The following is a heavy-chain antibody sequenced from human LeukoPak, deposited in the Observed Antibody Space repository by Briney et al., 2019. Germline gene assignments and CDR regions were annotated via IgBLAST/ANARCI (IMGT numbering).Heavy chain of an antibody. D-gene: IGHD2-15*01. Sequence: PGRSLRLSCAASGFTFDDYAMRWVRHAPGKGLEWVSGISWNSGSIGYADSVKGRFTISRDNAKNSLYLQMNSLRAEDTALYYCAKDRGRYCSGGSCYSDYYYYGMDVWGQGTTVTVSS. CDR3: AKDRGRYCSGGSCYSDYYYYGMDV. CDR2: ISWNSGSI. CDR1: GFTFDDYA. V-gene: IGHV3-9*01. J-gene: IGHJ6*02.